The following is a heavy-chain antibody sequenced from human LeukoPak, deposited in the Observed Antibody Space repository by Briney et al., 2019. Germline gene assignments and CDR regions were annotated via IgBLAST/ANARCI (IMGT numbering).Heavy chain of an antibody. D-gene: IGHD1/OR15-1a*01. CDR3: ARGTGTFTPFDY. CDR2: IYSGGST. J-gene: IGHJ4*02. CDR1: GFTVSSNY. Sequence: GGSLRLSCAASGFTVSSNYMSWVRQAPGKGLEWVSVIYSGGSTYYADSVKGRFTISRDNSKNTVYLQMNSLRAEDTAFYYCARGTGTFTPFDYWGQGTLVTVSS. V-gene: IGHV3-53*01.